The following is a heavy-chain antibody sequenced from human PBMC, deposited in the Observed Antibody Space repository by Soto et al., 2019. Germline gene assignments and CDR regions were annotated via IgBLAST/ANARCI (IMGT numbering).Heavy chain of an antibody. CDR3: ARDLSLEGTGLDY. CDR1: GFIFSSYG. D-gene: IGHD1-1*01. Sequence: QVQLVESGGGVVQPGRSLRLACAASGFIFSSYGMHWVRQAPGKGLEWVAVLWYDGSNKYYADFVKGRFTIARDNSKNTLYLQVNRLRAEDTAVYYCARDLSLEGTGLDYWGQGTLVTGSS. J-gene: IGHJ4*02. V-gene: IGHV3-33*01. CDR2: LWYDGSNK.